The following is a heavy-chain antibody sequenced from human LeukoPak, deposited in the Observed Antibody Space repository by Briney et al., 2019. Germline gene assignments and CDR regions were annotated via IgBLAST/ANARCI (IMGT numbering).Heavy chain of an antibody. D-gene: IGHD2-8*01. CDR2: INPSGGST. CDR3: ARDHPQMVYPIDY. CDR1: GYTFTIYA. V-gene: IGHV1-46*01. J-gene: IGHJ4*02. Sequence: GASVKVSYTASGYTFTIYAMHWVRQAPGQGLEWMGIINPSGGSTSYAQKFQGRVTMTRDTSTSTVYMELSSLRSEDTAVYYCARDHPQMVYPIDYWGQGTLVTVSS.